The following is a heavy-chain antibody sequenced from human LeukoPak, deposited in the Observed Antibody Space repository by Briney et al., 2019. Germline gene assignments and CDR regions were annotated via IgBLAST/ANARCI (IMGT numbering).Heavy chain of an antibody. Sequence: SETLSLTCAVYGGSFSGYYWSWIRQPPGKGLEWIGEINHSGSTNYNPSLKSRVTISVDTSKNQFSLMLSSVTAADTAVYYCAGGYGSGSYSVYYYGMDVWGKGTTVTVSS. J-gene: IGHJ6*04. V-gene: IGHV4-34*01. CDR1: GGSFSGYY. D-gene: IGHD3-10*01. CDR2: INHSGST. CDR3: AGGYGSGSYSVYYYGMDV.